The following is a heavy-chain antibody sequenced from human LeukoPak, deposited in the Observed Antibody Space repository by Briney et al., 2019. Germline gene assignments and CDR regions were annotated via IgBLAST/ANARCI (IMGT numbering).Heavy chain of an antibody. D-gene: IGHD1-7*01. J-gene: IGHJ3*02. CDR1: GFSFSSYT. Sequence: PGGSLRLSCAASGFSFSSYTMNWVRQAPGKGLEWVSHITKSGSTIYHADSVKGRFTISRDNAKNSLYLQMNSLRDEDTAVYYCARGINYAFDIWSQGTMVTVSS. CDR3: ARGINYAFDI. CDR2: ITKSGSTI. V-gene: IGHV3-48*02.